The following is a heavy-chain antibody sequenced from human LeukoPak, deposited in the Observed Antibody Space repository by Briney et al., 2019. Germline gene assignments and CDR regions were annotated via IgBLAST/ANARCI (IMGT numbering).Heavy chain of an antibody. CDR3: ARGYCSGGSCYPEYFQR. D-gene: IGHD2-15*01. CDR2: ISGSSSYI. V-gene: IGHV3-21*01. CDR1: GFTFSSYS. Sequence: GGSLRLSCAASGFTFSSYSMNWVRQAPGKGLEWVSSISGSSSYIYYADSVKGRFTISRDNAKNSLYLQMNSLRAEDTAVYYCARGYCSGGSCYPEYFQRWGQGTLVTVSS. J-gene: IGHJ1*01.